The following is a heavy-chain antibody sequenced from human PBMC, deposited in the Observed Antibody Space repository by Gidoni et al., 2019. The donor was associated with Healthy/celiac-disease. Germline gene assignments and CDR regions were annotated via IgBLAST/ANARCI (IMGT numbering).Heavy chain of an antibody. J-gene: IGHJ4*02. V-gene: IGHV3-15*01. CDR3: TTLFNYYDSSGYLRGY. D-gene: IGHD3-22*01. CDR2: IKSKTDGGTT. CDR1: GFTFSNAW. Sequence: EVQLVESGGGLVKHGGSLRLSCAASGFTFSNAWMSWVRQAPGKGLEWVGRIKSKTDGGTTDYAAPVKGRFTISRDDSKNTLYLQMNSLKTEDTAVYYCTTLFNYYDSSGYLRGYWGQGTLVTVSS.